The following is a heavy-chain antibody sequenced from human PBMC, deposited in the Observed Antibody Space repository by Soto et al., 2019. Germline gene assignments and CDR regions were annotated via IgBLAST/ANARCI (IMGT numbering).Heavy chain of an antibody. D-gene: IGHD1-1*01. V-gene: IGHV1-8*01. CDR3: AKRLERLEAGPLDY. J-gene: IGHJ4*02. CDR2: MNPNSGNT. Sequence: ASVKVSCKASGYTFTSYDINWVRQATGQGLEWMGWMNPNSGNTGYAQKFQGRVTMTRNTSISTAYMELSSLRSEDTAVYYCAKRLERLEAGPLDYWGQEALVTVSS. CDR1: GYTFTSYD.